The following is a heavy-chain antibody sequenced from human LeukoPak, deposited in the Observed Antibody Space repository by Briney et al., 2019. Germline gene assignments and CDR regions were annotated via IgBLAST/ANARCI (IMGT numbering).Heavy chain of an antibody. Sequence: ETLSLTCAVSGDSISSNYCWRWVRQFPGKGLEWVSAISGSGGSTYYADSVKGRFTISRDNSKNTLYLQMNSLRAEDTAVYYCAINPQDSMLRGVLDYWGQGTLVTVSS. D-gene: IGHD3-10*01. CDR2: ISGSGGST. J-gene: IGHJ4*02. V-gene: IGHV3-23*01. CDR3: AINPQDSMLRGVLDY. CDR1: GDSISSNY.